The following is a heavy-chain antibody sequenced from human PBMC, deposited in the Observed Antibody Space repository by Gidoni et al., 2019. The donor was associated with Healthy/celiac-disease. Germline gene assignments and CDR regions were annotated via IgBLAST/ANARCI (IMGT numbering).Heavy chain of an antibody. Sequence: HVQLPESGPGLVKPSQTLSLTFPVSGRPISSCGYSWSWIRQHPGKGLEWIGYIYYSGSTYYNPSLKSRVTISVDTSKNQFSLKLSSVTAADTAVYYCARERGYYGSGSYYMGDAFDIWGQGTMVTVSS. D-gene: IGHD3-10*01. CDR3: ARERGYYGSGSYYMGDAFDI. CDR1: GRPISSCGYS. V-gene: IGHV4-31*03. CDR2: IYYSGST. J-gene: IGHJ3*02.